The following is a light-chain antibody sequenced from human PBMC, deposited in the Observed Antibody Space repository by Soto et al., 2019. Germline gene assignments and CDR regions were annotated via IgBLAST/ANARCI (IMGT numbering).Light chain of an antibody. CDR1: SSDVGYYKY. CDR2: EVS. V-gene: IGLV2-14*01. J-gene: IGLJ1*01. CDR3: SSYTNINTRACV. Sequence: QSALTQPASVSGSPGQSITISCTGTSSDVGYYKYVSWYQHHPGKAPKLIIYEVSDRPSGVSNRFSGSKSGNTASLTISGLQAEDEAEYYCSSYTNINTRACVFGTGTKVTVL.